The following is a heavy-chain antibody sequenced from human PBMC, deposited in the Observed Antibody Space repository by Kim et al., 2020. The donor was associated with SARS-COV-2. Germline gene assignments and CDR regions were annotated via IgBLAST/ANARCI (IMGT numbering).Heavy chain of an antibody. D-gene: IGHD4-17*01. CDR1: GGSFSGYY. CDR2: INHSGST. V-gene: IGHV4-34*01. Sequence: SETLSLTCAVYGGSFSGYYWSWIRQPPGKGLEWIGEINHSGSTNYNPSLKSRVTISVDTSKNQFSLKLSSVTAADPAVYYCARVRGRMTTTDYWGQGT. CDR3: ARVRGRMTTTDY. J-gene: IGHJ4*02.